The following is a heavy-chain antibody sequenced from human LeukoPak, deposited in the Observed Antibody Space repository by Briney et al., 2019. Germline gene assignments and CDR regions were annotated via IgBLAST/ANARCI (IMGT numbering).Heavy chain of an antibody. CDR2: ISWNSGSI. CDR1: GFTFSSYA. J-gene: IGHJ4*02. CDR3: AKDIRAVAGFYFDY. Sequence: SLRLSCAASGFTFSSYAMSWVRQAPGKGLEWVSGISWNSGSIGYADSVKGRFTISRDNAKNSLYLQMNSLRAEDTALYYCAKDIRAVAGFYFDYWGQGTLVTVSS. D-gene: IGHD6-19*01. V-gene: IGHV3-9*01.